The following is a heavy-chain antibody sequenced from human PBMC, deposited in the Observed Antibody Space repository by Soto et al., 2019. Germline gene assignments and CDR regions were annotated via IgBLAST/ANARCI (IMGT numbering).Heavy chain of an antibody. D-gene: IGHD5-12*01. CDR2: IIPIFGTA. CDR3: ARGMATIISRYYYGMDV. J-gene: IGHJ6*02. V-gene: IGHV1-69*13. CDR1: GGTFSSYA. Sequence: GASVKVSCKASGGTFSSYAISWVRQAPGQGLEWMGGIIPIFGTANYAQKFQGRVTITADESTSTAYMELSSLRSEDTAVYYCARGMATIISRYYYGMDVWGQGTTVTVSS.